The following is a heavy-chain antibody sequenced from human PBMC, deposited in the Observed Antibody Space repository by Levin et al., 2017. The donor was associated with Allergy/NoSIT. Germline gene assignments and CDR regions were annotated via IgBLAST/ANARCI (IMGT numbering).Heavy chain of an antibody. CDR1: GGPVYSGSYY. Sequence: SQTLSLTCSVSGGPVYSGSYYWSWIRQPPGKGLEWIGSVYYSVTTNYNPPLKRRASITIETPKNQFSLTLSSLTAADTAVYYCTRDRGSSGWFESWGQGTLVTVSS. V-gene: IGHV4-61*01. J-gene: IGHJ5*01. D-gene: IGHD3-22*01. CDR3: TRDRGSSGWFES. CDR2: VYYSVTT.